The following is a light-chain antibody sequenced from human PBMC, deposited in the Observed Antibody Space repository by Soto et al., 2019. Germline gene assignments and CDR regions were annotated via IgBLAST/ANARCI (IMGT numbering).Light chain of an antibody. J-gene: IGKJ5*01. V-gene: IGKV3-20*01. CDR1: QSVSSSY. CDR2: GAS. Sequence: ENVLTESPGTLSLSPGETATLSCRASQSVSSSYLAWYQQKPGQAPRLLIYGASSRATGIPDRFSGSGSGTDFTFTISSLQPEDIATYYCQQYDNFPRAINFGQGTRLEI. CDR3: QQYDNFPRAIN.